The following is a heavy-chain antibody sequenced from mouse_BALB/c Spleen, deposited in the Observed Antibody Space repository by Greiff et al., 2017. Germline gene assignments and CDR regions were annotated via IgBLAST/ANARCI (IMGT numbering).Heavy chain of an antibody. J-gene: IGHJ2*01. CDR2: ISSGSSTI. D-gene: IGHD1-1*01. CDR3: AREVYGSRGFDY. V-gene: IGHV5-17*02. CDR1: GFTFSSFG. Sequence: EVQVVESGGGLVQPGGSRKLSCAASGFTFSSFGMHWVRQAPEKGLEWVAYISSGSSTIYYADTVKGRFTISRDNPKNTLFLQMTSLRSEDTAMYYCAREVYGSRGFDYWGQGTTLTVSS.